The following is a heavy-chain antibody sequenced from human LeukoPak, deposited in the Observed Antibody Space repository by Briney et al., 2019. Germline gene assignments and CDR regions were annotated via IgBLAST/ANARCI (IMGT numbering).Heavy chain of an antibody. Sequence: SETLSLTCAVYGGSFSGYNWSWIRQPPGKGLEWIGEINHSGSTNYNPSLKSRVTISVDTSKNQFSLKLSSVTAADTAVYYCARVTTRKYSSSSGPFDYWGQGTLVTVSS. J-gene: IGHJ4*02. D-gene: IGHD6-6*01. V-gene: IGHV4-34*01. CDR1: GGSFSGYN. CDR2: INHSGST. CDR3: ARVTTRKYSSSSGPFDY.